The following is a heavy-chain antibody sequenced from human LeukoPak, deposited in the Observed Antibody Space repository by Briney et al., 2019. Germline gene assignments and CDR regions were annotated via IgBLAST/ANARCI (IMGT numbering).Heavy chain of an antibody. J-gene: IGHJ4*02. CDR1: GVSISSYY. Sequence: SETLSLTCTVSGVSISSYYWSWLRQPPGKGLEWIGYIYTSGTTNYNPSLKSRVTISVDTSKNQFSLILSSVTAADTAVYYCARLTYSNSSPFDYWGQGTLVTVSS. CDR2: IYTSGTT. V-gene: IGHV4-4*09. CDR3: ARLTYSNSSPFDY. D-gene: IGHD6-6*01.